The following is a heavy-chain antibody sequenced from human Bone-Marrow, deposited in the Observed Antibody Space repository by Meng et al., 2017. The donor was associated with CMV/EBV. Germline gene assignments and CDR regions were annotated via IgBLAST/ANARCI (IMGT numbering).Heavy chain of an antibody. V-gene: IGHV3-7*01. CDR1: GFTFSSYW. J-gene: IGHJ4*02. CDR3: AGSWTLDPYFDY. CDR2: IKQDGSEK. Sequence: GESLKISCAASGFTFSSYWMSWVRQAPGKGLEWVANIKQDGSEKYYVDSAKGRFTISRDNAKNSLYLQMNSLRAEDTAVYYCAGSWTLDPYFDYWGQGTLVTVSS. D-gene: IGHD3/OR15-3a*01.